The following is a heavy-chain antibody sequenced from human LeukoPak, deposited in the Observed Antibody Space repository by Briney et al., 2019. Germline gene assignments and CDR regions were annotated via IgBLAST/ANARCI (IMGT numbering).Heavy chain of an antibody. CDR1: GFTFSGYS. CDR2: ISSSSSTI. J-gene: IGHJ6*02. Sequence: GGSLRLSCAASGFTFSGYSMNWVRQAPGKGLEWVSYISSSSSTIYYADSVKGRFTISRDNAKNSLYLQMNSLRAEDTAVYYCAREPPPSSGWYQDYYYYGMDVWGQGTTVTVSS. V-gene: IGHV3-48*04. CDR3: AREPPPSSGWYQDYYYYGMDV. D-gene: IGHD6-19*01.